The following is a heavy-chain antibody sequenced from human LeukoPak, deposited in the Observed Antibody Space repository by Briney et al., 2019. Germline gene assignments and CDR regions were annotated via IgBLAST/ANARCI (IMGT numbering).Heavy chain of an antibody. Sequence: GSLRLSCAASGFTFSSYTINWVRQAPGKGLEWVSSISSSSNYIYYADSVKGRFTISRDDAKNSLYLQMYSLRAEDTAVYYCARERGIGYYYYMDVWGKGTTVTVSS. J-gene: IGHJ6*03. CDR2: ISSSSNYI. D-gene: IGHD2/OR15-2a*01. CDR1: GFTFSSYT. CDR3: ARERGIGYYYYMDV. V-gene: IGHV3-21*01.